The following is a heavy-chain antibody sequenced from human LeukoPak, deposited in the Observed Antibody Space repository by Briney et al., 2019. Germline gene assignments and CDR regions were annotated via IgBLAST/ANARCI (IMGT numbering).Heavy chain of an antibody. Sequence: PSETLSLTCTVSGGSISSYYWSWIRQPPGKGLEWIGYIYYSGSTNYNPSLKSRVTISVDTSKNQFSLKLSSVTAADTAVYYCARVYSGYDSYFDYWGQGTLATVSA. CDR3: ARVYSGYDSYFDY. V-gene: IGHV4-59*01. D-gene: IGHD5-12*01. CDR2: IYYSGST. CDR1: GGSISSYY. J-gene: IGHJ4*02.